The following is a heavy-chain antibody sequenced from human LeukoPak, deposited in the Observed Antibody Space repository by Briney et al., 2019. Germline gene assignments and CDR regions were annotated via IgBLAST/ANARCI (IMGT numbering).Heavy chain of an antibody. CDR1: GGSISSSSYY. CDR2: IYYSGST. V-gene: IGHV4-61*05. D-gene: IGHD3-22*01. CDR3: ARYYYDSSGYPKAYYFDY. J-gene: IGHJ4*02. Sequence: ETLSLTCTVSGGSISSSSYYWGWIRQPPGKGLEWIGYIYYSGSTNYNPSLKSRVTISVDTSKNQFSLKLSSVTAADTAVYYCARYYYDSSGYPKAYYFDYWGQGTLVTVSS.